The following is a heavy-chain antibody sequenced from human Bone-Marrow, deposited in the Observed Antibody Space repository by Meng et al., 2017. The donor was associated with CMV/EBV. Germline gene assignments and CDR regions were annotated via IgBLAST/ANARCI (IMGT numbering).Heavy chain of an antibody. CDR1: GFTFDDYA. V-gene: IGHV3-9*03. CDR2: ISWNSGSI. CDR3: AKDNDSSGCLDY. D-gene: IGHD3-22*01. Sequence: GGSLRLSCAASGFTFDDYAMHWVRQAPGKGLEWVSGISWNSGSIGYADSVKGRFTISRDNAKNSLYPQMNSLRAEDMALYYCAKDNDSSGCLDYWGQGTLVTVSS. J-gene: IGHJ4*02.